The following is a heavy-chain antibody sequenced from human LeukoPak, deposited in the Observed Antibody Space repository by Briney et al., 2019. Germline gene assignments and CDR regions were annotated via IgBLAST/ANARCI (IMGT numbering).Heavy chain of an antibody. Sequence: SETLSLTCTVSGGSISSSSYYWGWIRQPPGKGLEWIGSIYYSGSTYYNPSLKSRVTISVDTSKSQFSLKLSSVTAADTAVYYCARGKYYYSYYMDVWDKGTTVTVSS. CDR1: GGSISSSSYY. D-gene: IGHD3-10*01. V-gene: IGHV4-39*07. CDR2: IYYSGST. J-gene: IGHJ6*03. CDR3: ARGKYYYSYYMDV.